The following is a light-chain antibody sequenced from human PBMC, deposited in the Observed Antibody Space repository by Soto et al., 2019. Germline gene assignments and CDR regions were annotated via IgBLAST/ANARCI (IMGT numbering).Light chain of an antibody. J-gene: IGKJ2*01. V-gene: IGKV2-28*01. CDR1: QSLLHSNGYNY. CDR3: MEALQTPNI. CDR2: LRS. Sequence: DIVMTQSPLSLPVTPGEPASISCRSSQSLLHSNGYNYLDWYLQKPGQSPQLLIYLRSNRASGVPARFSGSGSGPDFTLKISRVEAEDVGVYYCMEALQTPNIFGQGTKLEI.